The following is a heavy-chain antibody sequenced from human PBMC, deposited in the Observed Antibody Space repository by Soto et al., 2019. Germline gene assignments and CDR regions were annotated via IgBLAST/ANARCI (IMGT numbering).Heavy chain of an antibody. CDR2: IYYSGST. CDR3: ARGYSDFWSGYLGWFDP. CDR1: GGSISSYY. V-gene: IGHV4-59*01. D-gene: IGHD3-3*01. J-gene: IGHJ5*02. Sequence: QVQLQESGPGLVKPSETLSLTCTVSGGSISSYYWSWIRQPPGKGLEWIGYIYYSGSTNYNPSHKSRVTISVDTSKNQFSLTLSSVTAAATAVYYCARGYSDFWSGYLGWFDPWGQGTLVTVSS.